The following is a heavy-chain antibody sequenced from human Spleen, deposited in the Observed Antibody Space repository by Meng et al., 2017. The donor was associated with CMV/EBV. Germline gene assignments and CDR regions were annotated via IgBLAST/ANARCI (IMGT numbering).Heavy chain of an antibody. CDR2: IIPILGIA. D-gene: IGHD2-2*01. CDR3: ARDSPHYCSSTSCYGPYYYYGMDV. Sequence: SVKVSCKASGGTFSSYAISWVRQAPGQGLEWMGGIIPILGIANYAQKFQGRVTITADKSTSTAYMELSSLRSEDTAVYYCARDSPHYCSSTSCYGPYYYYGMDVWGQGTTVTVSS. J-gene: IGHJ6*02. V-gene: IGHV1-69*10. CDR1: GGTFSSYA.